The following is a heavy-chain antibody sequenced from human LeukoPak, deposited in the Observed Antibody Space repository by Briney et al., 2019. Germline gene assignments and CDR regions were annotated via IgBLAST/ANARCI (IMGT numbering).Heavy chain of an antibody. Sequence: SETLSLTCTVSGGSISSYYWSWIRQPPGKGLEWIGYIYYSGSTNYNPPLKSRVTISVDTSKNQFSLKLSSVTAADTAVYYCARLRFTDYYYYGMDVWGQGTTVTVSS. V-gene: IGHV4-59*08. J-gene: IGHJ6*02. CDR3: ARLRFTDYYYYGMDV. CDR1: GGSISSYY. CDR2: IYYSGST. D-gene: IGHD3-10*01.